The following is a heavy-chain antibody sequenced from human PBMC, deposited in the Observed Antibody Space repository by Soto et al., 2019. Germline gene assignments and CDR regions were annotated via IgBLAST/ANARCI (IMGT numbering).Heavy chain of an antibody. CDR3: ARGYCITTSCYDWFAP. J-gene: IGHJ5*02. Sequence: QVQLQESGPGLVKPSETLSLTCTVSGGSISSYYWSWIRQPPGKGLEWIGYIYYSGSTNYNPSLKSLVAVSXXPXRXXFSLQRSSVTAADTAVSYCARGYCITTSCYDWFAPWCQGTLVTVSS. V-gene: IGHV4-59*01. CDR1: GGSISSYY. D-gene: IGHD2-2*01. CDR2: IYYSGST.